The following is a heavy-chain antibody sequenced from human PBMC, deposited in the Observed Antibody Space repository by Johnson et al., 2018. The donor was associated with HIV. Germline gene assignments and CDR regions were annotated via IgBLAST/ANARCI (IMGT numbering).Heavy chain of an antibody. Sequence: HVQLVESGGGVVQTGGSLRLSCAASGFTFSSYVMHWVRQAPGKGLEWVAFIRYDGSNKYYADSVKGRFTISRDNSKNTLYLQMNSLKTEDTAVYYCASSGSESYYWDLGTNALIIWGQGTMVTVSS. V-gene: IGHV3-30*02. CDR3: ASSGSESYYWDLGTNALII. J-gene: IGHJ3*02. D-gene: IGHD1-26*01. CDR2: IRYDGSNK. CDR1: GFTFSSYV.